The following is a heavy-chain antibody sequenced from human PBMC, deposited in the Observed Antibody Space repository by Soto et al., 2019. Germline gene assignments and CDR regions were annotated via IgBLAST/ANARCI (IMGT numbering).Heavy chain of an antibody. CDR1: GGTFSSYA. D-gene: IGHD3-3*01. CDR2: IIPIFGTA. Sequence: GASVKVSCKASGGTFSSYAISWVRQAPGQGLEWMGGIIPIFGTANYAQKFQGRVTITADESTSTAYMELSSLRSEDTAVYYCARELNYDFWSGSDGMDVWGQGTTVTVSS. CDR3: ARELNYDFWSGSDGMDV. J-gene: IGHJ6*02. V-gene: IGHV1-69*13.